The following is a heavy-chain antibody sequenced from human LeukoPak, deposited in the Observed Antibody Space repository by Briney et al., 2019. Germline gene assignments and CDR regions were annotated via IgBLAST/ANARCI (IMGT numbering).Heavy chain of an antibody. Sequence: QAGGSLRLSCAASGFTVTSSYMSWVRQAPGKGLEWVSVFYSGGTKYYADSVKGRFTISRDNSKITLYLQMNSLRAEDTAVYYCALDFWSAYYLDYWGQGTLVSASS. D-gene: IGHD3-3*01. CDR1: GFTVTSSY. CDR3: ALDFWSAYYLDY. J-gene: IGHJ4*02. V-gene: IGHV3-53*01. CDR2: FYSGGTK.